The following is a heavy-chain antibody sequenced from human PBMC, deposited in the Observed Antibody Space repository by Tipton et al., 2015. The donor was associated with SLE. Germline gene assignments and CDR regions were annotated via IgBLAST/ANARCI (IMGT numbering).Heavy chain of an antibody. CDR1: GFSFDDYA. D-gene: IGHD2-15*01. Sequence: RSLRLSCAASGFSFDDYAMHWVRQAPGKGLEWVSSITWNSVSMAYADSVRGRFTISRDNAKNSLYLQMNSLRVEDTAVYYCASALHDIVNAMDVWGQGTTVTVSS. CDR2: ITWNSVSM. CDR3: ASALHDIVNAMDV. V-gene: IGHV3-9*01. J-gene: IGHJ6*02.